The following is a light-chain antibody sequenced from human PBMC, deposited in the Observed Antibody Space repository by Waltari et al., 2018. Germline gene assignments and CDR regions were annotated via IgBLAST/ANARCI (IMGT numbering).Light chain of an antibody. CDR1: QSISWY. Sequence: EVVLTQSPGTLSLSPGERATLFCRASQSISWYLVWYQQRPGQAPRLLIYGASIRAAGIPDRFSGSGSGTDFTLSISRLEPEDFAVYYCQNHERLPATFGQGTRVEIK. V-gene: IGKV3-20*01. CDR2: GAS. J-gene: IGKJ1*01. CDR3: QNHERLPAT.